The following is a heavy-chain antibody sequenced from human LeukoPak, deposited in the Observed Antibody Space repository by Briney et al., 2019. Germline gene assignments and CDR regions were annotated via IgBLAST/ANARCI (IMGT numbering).Heavy chain of an antibody. J-gene: IGHJ4*02. V-gene: IGHV3-23*01. D-gene: IGHD2-15*01. Sequence: GGSLRLSCTASGFIVSIHAMSWVRQAPGKGLEWVSSISNSGDSTFYADSVKGRFTISRDNSKSTLHLQMNSLRAEDTAVYYCVRDKGCSGSACFGDFWGQGTLVTVS. CDR1: GFIVSIHA. CDR3: VRDKGCSGSACFGDF. CDR2: ISNSGDST.